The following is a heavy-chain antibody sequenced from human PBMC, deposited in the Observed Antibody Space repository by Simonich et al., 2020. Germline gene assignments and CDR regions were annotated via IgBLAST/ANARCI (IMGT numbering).Heavy chain of an antibody. CDR3: ARHLQLGPFDY. CDR2: SNHSEST. J-gene: IGHJ4*02. V-gene: IGHV4-34*04. Sequence: QVQLQQWGAGLLKPSEALSLTCAVYGGSFSGYYWSWIRQPPGKGLGWIGESNHSESTTDNPARKIRATISVDTSKNQFSLKRSSVTAADTAVYYCARHLQLGPFDYWGQGTLVTVSS. CDR1: GGSFSGYY. D-gene: IGHD1-1*01.